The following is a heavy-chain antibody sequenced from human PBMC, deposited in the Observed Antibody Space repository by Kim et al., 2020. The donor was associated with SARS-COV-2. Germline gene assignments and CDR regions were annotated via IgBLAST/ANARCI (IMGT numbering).Heavy chain of an antibody. Sequence: KLQGRVTITADESTSTAYMELSSLRSEDTAVYYCARVRYNWNRNDYYFDYWGQGTLVTVSS. V-gene: IGHV1-69*01. D-gene: IGHD1-20*01. CDR3: ARVRYNWNRNDYYFDY. J-gene: IGHJ4*02.